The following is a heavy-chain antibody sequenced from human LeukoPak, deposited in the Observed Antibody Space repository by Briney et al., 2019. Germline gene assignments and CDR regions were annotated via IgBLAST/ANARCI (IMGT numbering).Heavy chain of an antibody. CDR3: AKDLGTHGWIIDH. Sequence: PSESMSLTCKDAGGSVSSGISYWSWIRQPQGVGLECFAYISDSGGSDYNPSLRGRVTISLDTSKNQFSLRLTSVTAADTAVYYCAKDLGTHGWIIDHWGQGTLVTVSS. D-gene: IGHD2-2*03. J-gene: IGHJ4*02. CDR1: GGSVSSGISY. CDR2: ISDSGGS. V-gene: IGHV4-61*01.